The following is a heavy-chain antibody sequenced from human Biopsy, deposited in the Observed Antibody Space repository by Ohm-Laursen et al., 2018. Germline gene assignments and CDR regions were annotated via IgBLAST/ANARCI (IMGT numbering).Heavy chain of an antibody. D-gene: IGHD2-15*01. CDR2: ILPLSGTT. V-gene: IGHV1-69*01. Sequence: SVKVSCKASGGTFSSFPFNWVRQAPGQGLEWMGGILPLSGTTSIAQKFQGRVILTADGSTSTAYMELSSLISEDTAVYYCANSDGRSGFDYWGQGTLVTVSS. CDR3: ANSDGRSGFDY. J-gene: IGHJ4*02. CDR1: GGTFSSFP.